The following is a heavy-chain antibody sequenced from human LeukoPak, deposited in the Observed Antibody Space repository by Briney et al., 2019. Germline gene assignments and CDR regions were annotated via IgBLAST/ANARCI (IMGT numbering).Heavy chain of an antibody. J-gene: IGHJ4*02. Sequence: PGGSLRLSCAASGFTFSSYSMNWVRQAPGKGLEWVSYISSSSSTIYYADSVKGRFTISRDNAKNTLYLQMNSLRAEDTAVYYCAKDRLIYGDYPYYFDYWGQGTLVTVSS. CDR1: GFTFSSYS. CDR2: ISSSSSTI. V-gene: IGHV3-48*01. CDR3: AKDRLIYGDYPYYFDY. D-gene: IGHD4-17*01.